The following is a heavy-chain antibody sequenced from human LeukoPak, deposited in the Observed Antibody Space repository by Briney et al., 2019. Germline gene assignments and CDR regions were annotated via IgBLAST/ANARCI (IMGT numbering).Heavy chain of an antibody. Sequence: GRSLRLSCVASGFTFDDYAMHWVRQAPGKGLEWVSGISWNSGSIGYVDSMKGRFTISRDNAKNSLYLQMNSLRAEDTALYYCAKDSDSSGYDAFDMWGQGTMVTVSS. CDR1: GFTFDDYA. CDR2: ISWNSGSI. V-gene: IGHV3-9*01. D-gene: IGHD3-22*01. J-gene: IGHJ3*02. CDR3: AKDSDSSGYDAFDM.